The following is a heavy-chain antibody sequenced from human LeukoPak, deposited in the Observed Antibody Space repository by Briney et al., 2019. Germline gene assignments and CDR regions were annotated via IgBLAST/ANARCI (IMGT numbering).Heavy chain of an antibody. CDR3: TKGIDYDYSTPSHY. V-gene: IGHV3-13*04. CDR2: SGTVGDT. D-gene: IGHD4-11*01. CDR1: GFTSSAYN. Sequence: PGGSLRLSCAASGFTSSAYNMHWVRQITGGGLEWVSTSGTVGDTFYSDSVKGRFTISRDNAKNSLYLQMNSLRAEDTALYYCTKGIDYDYSTPSHYWGQGTLVTVSS. J-gene: IGHJ4*02.